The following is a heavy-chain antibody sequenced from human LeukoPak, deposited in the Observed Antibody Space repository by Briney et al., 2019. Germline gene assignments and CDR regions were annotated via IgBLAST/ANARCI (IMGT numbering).Heavy chain of an antibody. CDR2: INTDGTST. CDR1: GFTFSSYW. J-gene: IGHJ6*02. Sequence: GGSLRLSCAAAGFTFSSYWMRWVRQAPGKGLVWVSRINTDGTSTIYADSVKGRFTISRDNAKNTLYLQMNSLRAEDTAVYYCARVHKLRYFDWLSGGYGMDVWGQGTTVTVSS. V-gene: IGHV3-74*01. CDR3: ARVHKLRYFDWLSGGYGMDV. D-gene: IGHD3-9*01.